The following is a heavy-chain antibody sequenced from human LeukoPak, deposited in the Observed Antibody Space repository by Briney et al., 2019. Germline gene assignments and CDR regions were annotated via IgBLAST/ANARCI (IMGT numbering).Heavy chain of an antibody. CDR2: IYYSGST. V-gene: IGHV4-39*07. Sequence: SETLSLTCTVSGGSISSSGYYWGWIRQPPGKGLEWIGSIYYSGSTYYNPSLKSRVTISLDTSKDQFSLKLSSVTAADTAVYYCARGKYSYAYFGAYYFDYWGQGTLVTVSS. CDR3: ARGKYSYAYFGAYYFDY. CDR1: GGSISSSGYY. J-gene: IGHJ4*02. D-gene: IGHD5-18*01.